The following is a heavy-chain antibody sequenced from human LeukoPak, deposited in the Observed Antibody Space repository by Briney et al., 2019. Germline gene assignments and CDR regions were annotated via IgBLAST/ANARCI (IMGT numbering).Heavy chain of an antibody. CDR1: GFTFSSYG. CDR3: AKGGEVWEPPYFDY. J-gene: IGHJ4*02. D-gene: IGHD1-26*01. V-gene: IGHV3-30*12. Sequence: GGSLRLSCAASGFTFSSYGMHWVRQSYAEAVKGRLTISRDNSKNTQYLQMNSLRAEDTAIYYCAKGGEVWEPPYFDYWGQGTLVTVSS.